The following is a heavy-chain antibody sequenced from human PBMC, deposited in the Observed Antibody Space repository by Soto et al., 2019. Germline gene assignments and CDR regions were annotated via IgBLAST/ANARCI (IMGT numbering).Heavy chain of an antibody. D-gene: IGHD2-2*01. V-gene: IGHV4-59*01. CDR3: AREGYCSSTSCYLGHGMDV. J-gene: IGHJ6*02. CDR1: GGSISSYY. Sequence: PSETLSLTCTASGGSISSYYWSWIRQPPGKGLEWIGYIYYSGSTNYNPSLKSRVTISVDTSKNQFSLKLSSVTAADTAVYYCAREGYCSSTSCYLGHGMDVWGQGTTVTVSS. CDR2: IYYSGST.